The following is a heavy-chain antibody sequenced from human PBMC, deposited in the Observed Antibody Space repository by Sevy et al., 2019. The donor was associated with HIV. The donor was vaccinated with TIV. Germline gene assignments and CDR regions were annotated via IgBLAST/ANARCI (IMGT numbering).Heavy chain of an antibody. CDR3: ARVPGVAGAVS. CDR2: ISSSSSYI. V-gene: IGHV3-21*01. D-gene: IGHD6-19*01. CDR1: GFTFSSYS. Sequence: GGSLRLSCAASGFTFSSYSMNWVRQAPGKGLEWVSSISSSSSYIYFADSVKGRFTISRDNAKNSLYLQMNSLRAEDTAVYYCARVPGVAGAVSWGQGTLVTVSS. J-gene: IGHJ4*02.